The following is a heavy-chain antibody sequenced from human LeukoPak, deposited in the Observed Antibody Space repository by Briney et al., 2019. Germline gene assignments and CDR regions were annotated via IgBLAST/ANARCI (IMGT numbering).Heavy chain of an antibody. V-gene: IGHV3-33*01. CDR2: IWYDGSND. CDR3: ARICSSTDCLIPD. CDR1: GFNFGSDA. D-gene: IGHD2-2*01. J-gene: IGHJ4*02. Sequence: GGSLRLSCTASGFNFGSDAMHWVRQAPGKGLEWVAFIWYDGSNDHYADSVKGRFTISRDNSKNTVCLQMNSLRVEDTAVYYCARICSSTDCLIPDWGQGTLVTVSS.